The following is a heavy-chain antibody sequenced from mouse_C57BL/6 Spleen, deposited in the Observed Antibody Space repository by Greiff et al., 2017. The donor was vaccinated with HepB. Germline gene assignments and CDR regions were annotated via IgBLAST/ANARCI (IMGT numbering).Heavy chain of an antibody. CDR3: ARDGDDGPGDY. J-gene: IGHJ2*01. Sequence: EVNLVESGGGLVKPGGSLKLSCAASGFTFSSYAMSWVRQTPEKRLEWVATISDGGSYTYYPDNVKGRFTISRDNAKNNLYLQMSHLKSEDTAMYYCARDGDDGPGDYWGQGTTLTVSS. D-gene: IGHD2-3*01. CDR1: GFTFSSYA. V-gene: IGHV5-4*01. CDR2: ISDGGSYT.